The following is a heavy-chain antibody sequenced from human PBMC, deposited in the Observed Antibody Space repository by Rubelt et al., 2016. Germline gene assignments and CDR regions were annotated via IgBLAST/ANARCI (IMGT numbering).Heavy chain of an antibody. D-gene: IGHD3-16*01. CDR3: ARGRLGYGMDV. J-gene: IGHJ6*02. V-gene: IGHV4-34*01. CDR2: INHSGST. Sequence: QVQLQQWGAGLLKPSGTLSLTCAVYGGSFSGYYWSWIRQPPGKGLEWIGEINHSGSTNYNPSLKSRVTISVDTSKNQVSLRLSAVTAADTAVYYCARGRLGYGMDVWGQGTTVTVSS. CDR1: GGSFSGYY.